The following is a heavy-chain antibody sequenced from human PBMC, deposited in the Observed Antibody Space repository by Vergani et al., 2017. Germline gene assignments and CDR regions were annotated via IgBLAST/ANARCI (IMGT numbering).Heavy chain of an antibody. Sequence: EVQLVLSGAEVKKPGATMKISCKVSGYTFTDHYMHWVKQAPGKGLEWMGLVDPEDGETIYAEKFKGRVTIAADTSTNTAHLELSSLRSEDTDVYYCATPQSVTTGGMEVWGQRTTVIVSS. J-gene: IGHJ6*02. D-gene: IGHD4-17*01. V-gene: IGHV1-69-2*01. CDR3: ATPQSVTTGGMEV. CDR2: VDPEDGET. CDR1: GYTFTDHY.